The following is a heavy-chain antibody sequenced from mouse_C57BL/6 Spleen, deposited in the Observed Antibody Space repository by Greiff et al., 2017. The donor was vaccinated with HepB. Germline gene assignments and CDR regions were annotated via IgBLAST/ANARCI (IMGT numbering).Heavy chain of an antibody. CDR1: GYSITSGYY. CDR2: ISYDGSN. D-gene: IGHD1-1*01. V-gene: IGHV3-6*01. Sequence: DVQLQESGPGLVKPSQSLSLTCSVTGYSITSGYYWNWIRQFPGNKLEWMGYISYDGSNNYNPSLKNRISITRDTSKNQFFLKLNSVTTEDTATYYCARGVVATDWYFDVWGTGTTVTVSS. CDR3: ARGVVATDWYFDV. J-gene: IGHJ1*03.